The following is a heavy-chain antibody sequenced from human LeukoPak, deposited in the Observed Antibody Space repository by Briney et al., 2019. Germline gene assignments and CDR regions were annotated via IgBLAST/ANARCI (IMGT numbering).Heavy chain of an antibody. V-gene: IGHV4-59*01. J-gene: IGHJ5*02. Sequence: SSETLSLTCTVSGGSISSYSRSWIRQPPGKGLEWVGDIYYSGSTNYNPSLKSRVTISVDTSKNQLPLKLSSVTAADTAVYYCATNSGSYRGWFDPWGQGTLVTVSS. CDR2: IYYSGST. D-gene: IGHD1-26*01. CDR3: ATNSGSYRGWFDP. CDR1: GGSISSYS.